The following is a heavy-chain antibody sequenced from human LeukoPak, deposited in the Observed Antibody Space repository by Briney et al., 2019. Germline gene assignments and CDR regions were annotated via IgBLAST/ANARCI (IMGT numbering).Heavy chain of an antibody. J-gene: IGHJ3*01. V-gene: IGHV3-33*01. Sequence: GRSLRLSCVASGFTFSRYGMHWVRQAPGKGLEWVAVIWFDGDVKSYTDAVQGRFTISRDNSKSTLYLQMNSLRAEDTAVYYCARALHTRDAIDVWGQGTMVTVSS. CDR1: GFTFSRYG. CDR2: IWFDGDVK. CDR3: ARALHTRDAIDV.